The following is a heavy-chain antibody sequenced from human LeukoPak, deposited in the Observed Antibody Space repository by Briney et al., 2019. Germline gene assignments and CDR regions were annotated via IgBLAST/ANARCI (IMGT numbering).Heavy chain of an antibody. J-gene: IGHJ4*02. D-gene: IGHD5-24*01. CDR1: GGSIRSYY. CDR2: INHSGST. CDR3: ARASEMAAPDFDY. Sequence: SETLSLTCTVSGGSIRSYYWSWIRQPPGKGLEWIGEINHSGSTNYNPSLKSRVTISLDTSKNQFSLKLTSVTAADTAVYYCARASEMAAPDFDYWGQGTLVTVSS. V-gene: IGHV4-34*01.